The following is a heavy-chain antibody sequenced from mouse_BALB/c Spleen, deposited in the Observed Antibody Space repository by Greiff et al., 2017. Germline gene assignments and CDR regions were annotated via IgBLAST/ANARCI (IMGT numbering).Heavy chain of an antibody. CDR3: TRFAPGKGFAY. Sequence: VQLQQSGAELAKPGASVKMSCKASGYTFTSYWMHWVKQRPGQGLEWIGYINPSTGYTEYNQKFKDKATLTADKSSSTAYMLLSSLTSEDSAVYYCTRFAPGKGFAYWGQGTLVTVSA. J-gene: IGHJ3*01. CDR2: INPSTGYT. CDR1: GYTFTSYW. D-gene: IGHD4-1*01. V-gene: IGHV1-7*01.